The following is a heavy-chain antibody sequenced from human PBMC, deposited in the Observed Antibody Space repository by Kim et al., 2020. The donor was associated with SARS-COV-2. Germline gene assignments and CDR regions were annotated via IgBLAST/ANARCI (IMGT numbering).Heavy chain of an antibody. D-gene: IGHD1-26*01. CDR3: ASAPPSGSYEY. CDR1: GGSFSGYY. Sequence: SETLSLTCAVYGGSFSGYYWSWIRQPPGKGLEWIGEINHSGSTNYNPSLKSRVTISVDTSKNQFSLKLSSVTAADTAVYYCASAPPSGSYEYWGQGTLVT. CDR2: INHSGST. V-gene: IGHV4-34*01. J-gene: IGHJ4*02.